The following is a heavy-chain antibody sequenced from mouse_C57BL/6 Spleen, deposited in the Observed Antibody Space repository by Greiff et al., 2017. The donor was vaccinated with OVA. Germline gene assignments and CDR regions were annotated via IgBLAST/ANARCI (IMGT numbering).Heavy chain of an antibody. D-gene: IGHD1-2*01. CDR2: ISYDGSN. CDR3: ARDGATAPFAY. V-gene: IGHV3-6*01. CDR1: GYSITSGYY. J-gene: IGHJ3*01. Sequence: EVKLVESGPGLVKPSQSLSLTCSVTGYSITSGYYWNWIRQFPGNKLEWMGYISYDGSNNYNPSLKNRISITRDTSKNQFFLKLNSVTTEDTATYYCARDGATAPFAYWGQGTLVTVSA.